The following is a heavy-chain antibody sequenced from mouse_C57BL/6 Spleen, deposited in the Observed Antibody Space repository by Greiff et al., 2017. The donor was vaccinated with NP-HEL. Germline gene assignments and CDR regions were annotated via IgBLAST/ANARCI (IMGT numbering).Heavy chain of an antibody. D-gene: IGHD2-4*01. CDR3: AGSYYDYDEGYCDV. V-gene: IGHV1-64*01. CDR1: GYTFTSYW. Sequence: VQLQQPGAELVKPGASVKLSCKASGYTFTSYWMHWVKQRPGQGLEWIGMIHPHSGSTNYNEKFKSKATLTVDKSSSTAYMKLSSMTSEDSAVYYCAGSYYDYDEGYCDVWGTGTTVTVSS. CDR2: IHPHSGST. J-gene: IGHJ1*03.